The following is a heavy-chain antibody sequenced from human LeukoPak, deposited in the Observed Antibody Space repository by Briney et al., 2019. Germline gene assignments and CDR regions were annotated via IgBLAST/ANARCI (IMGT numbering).Heavy chain of an antibody. CDR1: GFSFSIYA. V-gene: IGHV3-23*01. Sequence: GGSLRLSCAASGFSFSIYAMSCVRQAPGKGLEWVSAISGSGGTSTYYADSVKGRFTISRDNSKNTLYLQMNSLRAEDTAVYYCARPPLGGFDPWGQGTLVTVSS. J-gene: IGHJ5*02. CDR3: ARPPLGGFDP. CDR2: ISGSGGTST.